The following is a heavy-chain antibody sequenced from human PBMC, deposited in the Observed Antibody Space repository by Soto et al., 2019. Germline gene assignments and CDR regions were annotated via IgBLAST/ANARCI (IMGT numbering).Heavy chain of an antibody. CDR1: GFTFSSYE. D-gene: IGHD3-22*01. J-gene: IGHJ4*02. CDR3: ARDIDYYDSSGYQEY. CDR2: ISTSGSTI. Sequence: GGSLRLSCAASGFTFSSYEMNCVRQAPGKGLEWASYISTSGSTIHYADSVKGRFTISRDNAKNSLFMQMNSLRAEDTAVYYCARDIDYYDSSGYQEYWGQGAMVTVSS. V-gene: IGHV3-48*03.